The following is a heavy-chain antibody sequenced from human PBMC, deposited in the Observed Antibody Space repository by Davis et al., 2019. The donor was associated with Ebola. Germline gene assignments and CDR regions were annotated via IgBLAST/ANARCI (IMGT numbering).Heavy chain of an antibody. J-gene: IGHJ6*02. CDR2: FDPEDGET. Sequence: ASVKVSCKASGYTFTSYYMYWVRQAPGKGLEWLGGFDPEDGETIYAQKFQGRVTMTEDTSTDTAYMELSSLRSEDTAVYYCATDQRYQLISNHYYYAMDVWGQGTTVTVSS. V-gene: IGHV1-24*01. CDR3: ATDQRYQLISNHYYYAMDV. CDR1: GYTFTSYY. D-gene: IGHD2-2*01.